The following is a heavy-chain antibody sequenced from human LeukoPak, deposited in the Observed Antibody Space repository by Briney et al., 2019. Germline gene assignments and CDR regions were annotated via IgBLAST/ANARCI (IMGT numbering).Heavy chain of an antibody. V-gene: IGHV4-34*01. CDR1: GGSFSGYY. CDR2: INHSGST. D-gene: IGHD2-2*01. CDR3: ARGCKTYIVVVPAPRSNWFDP. J-gene: IGHJ5*02. Sequence: PSETLSLTCAVYGGSFSGYYWSWIRQPPGKGLEWIGEINHSGSTNYNPSLKSRFTISVDTSKNQFSLKLSSVTAADTAVYYCARGCKTYIVVVPAPRSNWFDPWGQGTLVTVSS.